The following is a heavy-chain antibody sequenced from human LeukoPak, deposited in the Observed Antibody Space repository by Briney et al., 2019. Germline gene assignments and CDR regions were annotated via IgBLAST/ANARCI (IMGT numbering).Heavy chain of an antibody. CDR3: ARGGDFEPNYYYYGMDV. J-gene: IGHJ6*02. D-gene: IGHD3-3*01. CDR2: IIPIFGTA. Sequence: SVKVSCKASGGTFSSYAISWVQQAPGQGLEWMGGIIPIFGTANYALKFQGRVTITADESTSTAYMELSSLRSEDTAVYYCARGGDFEPNYYYYGMDVWGQGTTVTVSS. V-gene: IGHV1-69*13. CDR1: GGTFSSYA.